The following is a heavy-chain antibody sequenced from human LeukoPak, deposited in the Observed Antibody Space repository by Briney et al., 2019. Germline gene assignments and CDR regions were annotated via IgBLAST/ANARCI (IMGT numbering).Heavy chain of an antibody. Sequence: SETLSLTCTVSGGSISSSNYFWGWIRQPPGKGLEWIGSIYYTGSTYYNPSLKSRVTISVDTSKNQFSLKVNSVTAADTAVYYCARRRDYYDSRGYYAFDIWGHGTMVTVSS. J-gene: IGHJ3*02. CDR1: GGSISSSNYF. V-gene: IGHV4-39*07. CDR2: IYYTGST. CDR3: ARRRDYYDSRGYYAFDI. D-gene: IGHD3-22*01.